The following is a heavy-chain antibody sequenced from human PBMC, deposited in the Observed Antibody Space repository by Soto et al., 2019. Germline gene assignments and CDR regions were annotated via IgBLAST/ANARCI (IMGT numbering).Heavy chain of an antibody. V-gene: IGHV3-7*03. CDR2: IPQDGVDG. CDR1: GFIFSMYS. D-gene: IGHD2-21*02. CDR3: ARDHLILPAHDFFYGSDV. Sequence: GGSLRLSCEVSGFIFSMYSMSWVRQTPGKGLKWVAKIPQDGVDGHYADAVKGRFTISRDNGKNSLYLQMNNLRAEDTAVYYCARDHLILPAHDFFYGSDVWGRGATVTVSS. J-gene: IGHJ6*02.